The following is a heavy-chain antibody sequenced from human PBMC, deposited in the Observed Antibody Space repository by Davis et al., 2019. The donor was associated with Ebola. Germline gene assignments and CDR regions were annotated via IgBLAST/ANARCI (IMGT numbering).Heavy chain of an antibody. J-gene: IGHJ6*02. CDR2: IHHSGST. D-gene: IGHD5-18*01. CDR1: GGSINTYY. Sequence: MPSETLSLTCTVSGGSINTYYWSWIRQPPGKGLEWIAYIHHSGSTDYHPPLKSRVTMSLDTSKNQFSLKLSSVTIADTAVYYCARDVRNTALYGLDVWGQGTTVTVSS. V-gene: IGHV4-59*01. CDR3: ARDVRNTALYGLDV.